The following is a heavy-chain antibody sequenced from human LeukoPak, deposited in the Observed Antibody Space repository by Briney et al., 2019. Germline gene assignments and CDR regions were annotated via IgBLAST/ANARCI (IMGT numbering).Heavy chain of an antibody. CDR1: GFTFSSYS. J-gene: IGHJ4*02. Sequence: GGSLRLSCAASGFTFSSYSMNRVRQAPGKGLEWVSSIRSSSSYIYYADSVKGRFTISQDNPKNSVELQMNSLGAEDTAVYFRSRVPPAAAPFDSWGPGTLVTVSP. D-gene: IGHD6-25*01. CDR3: SRVPPAAAPFDS. V-gene: IGHV3-21*01. CDR2: IRSSSSYI.